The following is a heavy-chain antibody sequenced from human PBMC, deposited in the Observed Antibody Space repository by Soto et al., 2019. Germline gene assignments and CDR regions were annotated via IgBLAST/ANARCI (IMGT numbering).Heavy chain of an antibody. V-gene: IGHV4-34*01. CDR1: GGSFSGYY. CDR3: ASGGVMDEFYYYYGMDV. J-gene: IGHJ6*02. D-gene: IGHD2-21*01. Sequence: QVQLQQWGAGLLKPSETLSLTCAVYGGSFSGYYWSWIRQPPGKGLEWIGEINHSGSTNYNPSLKSRVTISVDTSKNQFSLKLSSVTAADTAVYYCASGGVMDEFYYYYGMDVWGQGTTVTVSS. CDR2: INHSGST.